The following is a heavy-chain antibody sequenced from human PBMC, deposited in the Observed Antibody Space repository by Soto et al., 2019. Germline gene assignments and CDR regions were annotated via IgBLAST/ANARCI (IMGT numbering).Heavy chain of an antibody. J-gene: IGHJ6*02. CDR2: IYHSGST. Sequence: SETLSLTCAVSGGSISSSNWWSWVRQPPGKGLEWIGEIYHSGSTNYNPSLKSRVTISVDKSKNQFSLKLSSVTAADTAVYYCARDLKWVGYCSGGSCYSAVWDVWGQGTTVTVSS. CDR3: ARDLKWVGYCSGGSCYSAVWDV. V-gene: IGHV4-4*02. D-gene: IGHD2-15*01. CDR1: GGSISSSNW.